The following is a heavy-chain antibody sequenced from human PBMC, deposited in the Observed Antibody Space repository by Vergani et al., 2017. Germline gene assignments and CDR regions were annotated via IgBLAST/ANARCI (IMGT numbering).Heavy chain of an antibody. CDR1: GFTFDDYA. J-gene: IGHJ4*01. V-gene: IGHV3-9*01. Sequence: EVQLVESGGGLVQPGRSLRLSCAASGFTFDDYAMHWVRQAPGKGLEWFSGINWNSDSIAYADSVKGRFTISRDNAKNSLYLQMNSLKTEDTAVYYCTTGFPGSSWSTYWGQGTLVTVSS. CDR2: INWNSDSI. CDR3: TTGFPGSSWSTY. D-gene: IGHD6-13*01.